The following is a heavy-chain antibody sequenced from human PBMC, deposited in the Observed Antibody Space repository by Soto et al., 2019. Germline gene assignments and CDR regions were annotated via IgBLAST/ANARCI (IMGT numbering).Heavy chain of an antibody. V-gene: IGHV4-59*08. J-gene: IGHJ4*02. Sequence: VQLQESGPGLVKPSETLSLICTVSGDSISGYYWTWIRQPPGKGLEWIGDVFYSGSTTYNPSLKSRVTISVDTAKKHFSLKLRSVTAADTAVYFCARIERGYFVYWGQGTLLTVSS. CDR2: VFYSGST. CDR1: GDSISGYY. CDR3: ARIERGYFVY. D-gene: IGHD3-3*01.